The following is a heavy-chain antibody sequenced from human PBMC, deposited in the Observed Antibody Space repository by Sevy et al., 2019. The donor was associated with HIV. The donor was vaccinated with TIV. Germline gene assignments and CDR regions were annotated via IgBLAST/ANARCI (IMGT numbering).Heavy chain of an antibody. CDR2: VSSSSTYI. D-gene: IGHD2-8*02. J-gene: IGHJ6*02. Sequence: GGSLRLSCAASGFTFSTYSMNWVRQAPGKGLEWISSVSSSSTYIYYAESVKGRFTISRDNAKNSLNLQMNSLRVEDTAVYYCAQDLCTGGVCPRWGYYYYGMDVWGQGTTVTVSS. CDR3: AQDLCTGGVCPRWGYYYYGMDV. V-gene: IGHV3-21*01. CDR1: GFTFSTYS.